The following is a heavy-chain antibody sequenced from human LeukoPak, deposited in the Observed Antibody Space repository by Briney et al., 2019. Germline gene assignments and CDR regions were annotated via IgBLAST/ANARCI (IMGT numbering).Heavy chain of an antibody. J-gene: IGHJ5*02. CDR3: ARGLRGTGTTNHLDP. D-gene: IGHD1-7*01. CDR1: GYTFTGYY. Sequence: GASVKVSCKASGYTFTGYYMHWVRQAPGQGLEWMGWINPNSGGTNYAQKFQGRVTMTRDTSISTAYMELSRLRSDDTAVYYCARGLRGTGTTNHLDPWGQGTLVTVSS. V-gene: IGHV1-2*02. CDR2: INPNSGGT.